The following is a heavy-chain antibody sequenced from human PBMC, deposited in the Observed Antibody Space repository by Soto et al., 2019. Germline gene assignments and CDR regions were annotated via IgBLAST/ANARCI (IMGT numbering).Heavy chain of an antibody. CDR1: GLAFSNYA. CDR3: ARGDYYGPGSTYGMDV. V-gene: IGHV3-48*03. J-gene: IGHJ6*02. CDR2: ISRSGSTR. D-gene: IGHD3-10*01. Sequence: GGSLRLSCAASGLAFSNYAMTWVRQAPGKGLEWVSDISRSGSTRYYADSVKGRFTISRDNAKNSLYLQMNSLRAEDTAVYYCARGDYYGPGSTYGMDVWGQGTTVTVSS.